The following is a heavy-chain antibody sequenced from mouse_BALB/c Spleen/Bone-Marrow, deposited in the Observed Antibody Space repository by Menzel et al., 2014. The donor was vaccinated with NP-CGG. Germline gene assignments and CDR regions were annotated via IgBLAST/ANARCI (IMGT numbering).Heavy chain of an antibody. CDR2: IYPGDGDT. CDR1: GYAFSSYR. J-gene: IGHJ4*01. V-gene: IGHV1-80*01. D-gene: IGHD2-1*01. CDR3: ARGDGNYPSYAMDY. Sequence: VKLVESGAELVRPGSSVKISCKASGYAFSSYRMNWVKRRPGQGLEWIGQIYPGDGDTNYNGKFKGKATLTADKSSSTAYMQLSSLTSEDSAVYFCARGDGNYPSYAMDYWGQGTSVTVSS.